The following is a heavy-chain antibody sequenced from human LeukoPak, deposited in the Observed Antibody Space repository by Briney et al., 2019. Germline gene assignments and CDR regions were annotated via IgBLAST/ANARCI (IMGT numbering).Heavy chain of an antibody. D-gene: IGHD6-13*01. V-gene: IGHV1-2*02. CDR2: INPNSGGT. CDR3: AIASITAAGSFDY. Sequence: ASVKVSCKASGYTFTDYYIHWVRQAPGQGLEWMGWINPNSGGTSYARKFQGRVTMTRDTSISTAYTELSRLRSDDTAIYYCAIASITAAGSFDYWGQGTLVTVSS. J-gene: IGHJ4*02. CDR1: GYTFTDYY.